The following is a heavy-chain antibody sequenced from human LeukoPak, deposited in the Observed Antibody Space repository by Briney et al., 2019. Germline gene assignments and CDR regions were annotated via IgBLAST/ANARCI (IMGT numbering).Heavy chain of an antibody. CDR2: IYPGDSDT. CDR3: ARLLQEPAAIFYYYMDV. D-gene: IGHD2-2*02. CDR1: GYSFTSYW. J-gene: IGHJ6*03. V-gene: IGHV5-51*01. Sequence: GESLKISCKGSGYSFTSYWIGWVRQMPGKGLGWMGIIYPGDSDTRYSPSFQGQVTISADKSISTAYLQWSSLKASDTAMYYCARLLQEPAAIFYYYMDVWGKGTTVTVSS.